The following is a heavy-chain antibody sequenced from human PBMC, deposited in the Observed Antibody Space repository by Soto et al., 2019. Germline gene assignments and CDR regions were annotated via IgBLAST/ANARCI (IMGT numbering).Heavy chain of an antibody. V-gene: IGHV3-7*01. CDR2: MKHDGSEK. J-gene: IGHJ4*02. Sequence: PGGSLRLSCAASGFTFRSYSMSWVRQAPGKGLEWLAHMKHDGSEKYYVDSVKGRFTISRDTAENSLFLQMDGLRVEDTAVYYCARFHPWEHPDYWGRGTLVTVSS. CDR3: ARFHPWEHPDY. CDR1: GFTFRSYS. D-gene: IGHD1-26*01.